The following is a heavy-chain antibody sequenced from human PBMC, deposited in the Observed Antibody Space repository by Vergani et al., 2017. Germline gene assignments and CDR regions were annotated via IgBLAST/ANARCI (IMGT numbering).Heavy chain of an antibody. V-gene: IGHV4-34*01. Sequence: QVQLQQWGAGLLKPSETLSLTCAVYGGSFSGYYWSWIRQPPGKGLEWIGEINHSGSTNYNPSLKSRVTISVDTSKNQFSLKLSSVTAADTAVYYCARDNGGNTRAEDWYFDLWGRGTLVTVSS. CDR2: INHSGST. D-gene: IGHD4-23*01. CDR1: GGSFSGYY. J-gene: IGHJ2*01. CDR3: ARDNGGNTRAEDWYFDL.